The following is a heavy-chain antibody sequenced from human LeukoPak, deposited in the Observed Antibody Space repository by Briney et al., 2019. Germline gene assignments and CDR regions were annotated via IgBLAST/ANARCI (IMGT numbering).Heavy chain of an antibody. CDR2: INSDGSTS. D-gene: IGHD2-8*01. V-gene: IGHV3-74*01. CDR1: GFTFSSYW. Sequence: PGGSLRLSCAASGFTFSSYWMHWVRQAPGKGLGWVSRINSDGSTSGYADSVKGRFTISRDNAKNTLYLQMNSLRAEDTAVYYCASISTYCTNGVCPNFDYWGQGTLVTVSS. CDR3: ASISTYCTNGVCPNFDY. J-gene: IGHJ4*02.